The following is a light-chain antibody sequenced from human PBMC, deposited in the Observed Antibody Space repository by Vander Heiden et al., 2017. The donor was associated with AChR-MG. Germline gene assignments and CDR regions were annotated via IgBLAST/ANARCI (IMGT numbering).Light chain of an antibody. CDR2: AAS. Sequence: DIQMTLSPSSLPASVVARGTSPSRASQSISSYLDWYQQKPGKAPKLLIYAASSLESGVPARFSGSGSGTDFTLTISRLQPEDFATYYCQQSDSGLTFGGGTKVEIK. V-gene: IGKV1-39*01. J-gene: IGKJ4*01. CDR1: QSISSY. CDR3: QQSDSGLT.